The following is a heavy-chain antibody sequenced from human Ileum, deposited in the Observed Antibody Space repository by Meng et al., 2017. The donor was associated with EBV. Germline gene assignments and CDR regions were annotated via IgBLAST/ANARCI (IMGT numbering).Heavy chain of an antibody. Sequence: GLLVASGGGLCRPGGSQRLSCAASGFTFSNSYMNWIRQPPGKGLEWVSFISSTGSTTYYADSVKGRFTVSRDNAKNSLFLQMHSLRAEDTAVYYCVYSSSFHWGQGTLVTVSS. CDR3: VYSSSFH. D-gene: IGHD6-13*01. CDR1: GFTFSNSY. CDR2: ISSTGSTT. J-gene: IGHJ4*02. V-gene: IGHV3-11*01.